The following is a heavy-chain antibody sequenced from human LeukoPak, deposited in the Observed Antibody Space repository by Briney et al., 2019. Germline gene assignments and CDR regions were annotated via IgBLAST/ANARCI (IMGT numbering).Heavy chain of an antibody. Sequence: GESLKISCKGSGYSFTSYWIGWVRQMPGKGLEWMGIIYPGDSDTRYSPSFQGQVTISADKSIGTAYLQWSSLKASDTAMYYCARLGFYYYYYMDVWGKGTTVTVSS. CDR1: GYSFTSYW. D-gene: IGHD3-3*01. CDR2: IYPGDSDT. V-gene: IGHV5-51*01. CDR3: ARLGFYYYYYMDV. J-gene: IGHJ6*03.